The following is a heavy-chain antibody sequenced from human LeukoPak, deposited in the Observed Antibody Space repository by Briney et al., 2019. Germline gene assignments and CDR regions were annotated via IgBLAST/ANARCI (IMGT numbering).Heavy chain of an antibody. CDR2: IYYSGST. CDR1: GGSISSGDYY. Sequence: PSETLSLTCTVSGGSISSGDYYWSWIRQPPGKGLEWIGYIYYSGSTYYNPSLKSRVTISVDTSKNQFSLKLSSVTAADTAVYYCARHTVTHYFDYWGQGTLVTVSS. CDR3: ARHTVTHYFDY. D-gene: IGHD4-17*01. J-gene: IGHJ4*02. V-gene: IGHV4-30-4*01.